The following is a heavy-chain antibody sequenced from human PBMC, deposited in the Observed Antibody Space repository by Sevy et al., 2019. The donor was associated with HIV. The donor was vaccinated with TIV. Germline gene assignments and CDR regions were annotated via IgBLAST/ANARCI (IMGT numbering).Heavy chain of an antibody. J-gene: IGHJ4*01. CDR2: VYYSGST. Sequence: SETLSLTCTVSGGSISPYYWTWIRQSPGKGLEWLGYVYYSGSTNYNPSLKSRVTISLDTSKNQFSLSLSSLTAADTALYYCARSLGGERVPPGVIDYWGHGALVTVSS. D-gene: IGHD3-16*01. CDR3: ARSLGGERVPPGVIDY. CDR1: GGSISPYY. V-gene: IGHV4-59*01.